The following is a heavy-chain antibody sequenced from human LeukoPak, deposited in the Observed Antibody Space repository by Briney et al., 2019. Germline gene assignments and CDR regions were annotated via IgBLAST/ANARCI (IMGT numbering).Heavy chain of an antibody. D-gene: IGHD3-10*01. CDR2: INKDGSEQ. V-gene: IGHV3-7*01. CDR1: GYTFSAHW. CDR3: ARYYYGSGTSFDP. Sequence: GGSLRLSCTASGYTFSAHWMTWVRQAPGKGLEWVANINKDGSEQHYVDSVEGRFTISRDNAKNSLYLQMNSLRAEDTAVYYCARYYYGSGTSFDPWGQGTLVTVSS. J-gene: IGHJ5*02.